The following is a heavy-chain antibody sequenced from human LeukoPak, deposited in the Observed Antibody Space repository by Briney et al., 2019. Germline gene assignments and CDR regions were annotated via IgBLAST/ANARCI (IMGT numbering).Heavy chain of an antibody. V-gene: IGHV4-59*08. CDR2: IYYSGST. CDR1: GGSISSYY. J-gene: IGHJ3*02. Sequence: PETLSLTCTVSGGSISSYYWSWIRHPPGKGLEWIGYIYYSGSTNYNPSLKSRVTISVDTSKNQFSLKLSSVTAADTAVYYCARGEQQLVGDAFDIWGQGTMVTVSS. D-gene: IGHD6-13*01. CDR3: ARGEQQLVGDAFDI.